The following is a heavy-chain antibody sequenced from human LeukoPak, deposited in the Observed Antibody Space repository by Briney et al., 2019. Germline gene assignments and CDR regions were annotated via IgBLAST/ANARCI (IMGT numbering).Heavy chain of an antibody. D-gene: IGHD3-22*01. V-gene: IGHV4-34*01. CDR1: AGSFSGYY. CDR2: INHSGST. J-gene: IGHJ4*02. Sequence: PSETLSLTCAVYAGSFSGYYWSWIRQPPGKGLEWIGEINHSGSTNYNPSLKSRVTISVDTSKNQFSLKLSSVTAADTAVYYCARGLGYYYDSSGYYYDYWGQGTLVTVSS. CDR3: ARGLGYYYDSSGYYYDY.